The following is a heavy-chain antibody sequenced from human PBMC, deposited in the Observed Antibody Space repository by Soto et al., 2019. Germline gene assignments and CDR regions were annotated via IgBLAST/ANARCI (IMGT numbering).Heavy chain of an antibody. D-gene: IGHD1-26*01. Sequence: EVQLWESGGDLVRPGTSLRLSCAASGFTFHRYTISWVRQAPGKGLEWVSSIYGSASRLFYADSVQGRFAISRDNSRNXXXXXXXXXXXXXXXXXXXXXXXXXXDRWDIDWWGRGTRVTVS. CDR3: XXXXXXXDRWDIDW. V-gene: IGHV3-23*05. CDR1: GFTFHRYT. CDR2: IYGSASRL. J-gene: IGHJ4*02.